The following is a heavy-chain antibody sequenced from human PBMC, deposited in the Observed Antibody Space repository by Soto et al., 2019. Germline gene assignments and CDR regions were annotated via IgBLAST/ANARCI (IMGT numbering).Heavy chain of an antibody. CDR2: IIPIFGTA. V-gene: IGHV1-69*13. CDR3: ARVGAARVDYYYGMDV. CDR1: EGTFSSYA. D-gene: IGHD6-6*01. Sequence: GASVKVSCKASEGTFSSYAISWVRQAPGQGLEWMGGIIPIFGTANYAQKFQGRVTITADESTSTAYMELSSLRSEDTAVYYCARVGAARVDYYYGMDVWGQGTTVTVSS. J-gene: IGHJ6*02.